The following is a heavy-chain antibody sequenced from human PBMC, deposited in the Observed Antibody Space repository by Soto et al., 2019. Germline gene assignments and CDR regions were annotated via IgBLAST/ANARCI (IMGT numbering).Heavy chain of an antibody. CDR1: GYTFTCYG. Sequence: ASVKVSCKASGYTFTCYGLYWVRHAPGQGLEWLGWISPYDGYTNYAQILQGRVYMTTDTSTKTAYMELSSLRSEDTAVYYCARSSKDTAMVSSLDYWGQGTLVTVSS. CDR2: ISPYDGYT. V-gene: IGHV1-18*01. J-gene: IGHJ4*02. CDR3: ARSSKDTAMVSSLDY. D-gene: IGHD5-18*01.